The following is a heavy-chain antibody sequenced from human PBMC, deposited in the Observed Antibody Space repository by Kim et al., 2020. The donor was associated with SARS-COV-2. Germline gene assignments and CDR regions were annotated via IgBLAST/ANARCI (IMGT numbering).Heavy chain of an antibody. V-gene: IGHV3-30-3*01. D-gene: IGHD4-17*01. J-gene: IGHJ5*02. CDR1: GFTFSSYA. CDR2: ISYDGSNK. CDR3: ASFTVTTLNWFDP. Sequence: GGSLRLSCAASGFTFSSYAMHWVRQAPGKGLEWVAVISYDGSNKYYADSVKGRFTISRDNSKNTLYLQMNSLRAEDTAVYYCASFTVTTLNWFDPWGQGTLVTVSS.